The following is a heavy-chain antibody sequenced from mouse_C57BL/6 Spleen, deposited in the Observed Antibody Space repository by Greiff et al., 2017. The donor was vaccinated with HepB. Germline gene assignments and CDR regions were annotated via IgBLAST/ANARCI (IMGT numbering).Heavy chain of an antibody. D-gene: IGHD2-3*01. CDR2: INPNNGGT. J-gene: IGHJ4*01. V-gene: IGHV1-22*01. CDR1: GYTFTDYN. CDR3: VDGYYSYAMDY. Sequence: EVKLQESGPELVKPGASVKMSCKASGYTFTDYNMHWVKQSHGKSLEWIGYINPNNGGTSYNQKFKGKATLTVNKSSSTAYMELRSLTSEDSAVYYCVDGYYSYAMDYWGQGTSVTVSS.